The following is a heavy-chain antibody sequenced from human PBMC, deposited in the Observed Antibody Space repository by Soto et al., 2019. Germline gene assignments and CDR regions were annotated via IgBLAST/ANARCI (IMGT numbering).Heavy chain of an antibody. CDR3: AKDKGWDHGDYGDSYFDY. D-gene: IGHD4-17*01. J-gene: IGHJ4*02. CDR2: ISGSGGSP. CDR1: GFTFSNYA. Sequence: EVHLLESGGGLVQPGGSLRLSCAASGFTFSNYAMNWVRQAPGKGLEWVSAISGSGGSPYYADSVKGRFTISRDNSKSMLYLQMNSLRADDTAVFYCAKDKGWDHGDYGDSYFDYWGQGTLVTVSS. V-gene: IGHV3-23*01.